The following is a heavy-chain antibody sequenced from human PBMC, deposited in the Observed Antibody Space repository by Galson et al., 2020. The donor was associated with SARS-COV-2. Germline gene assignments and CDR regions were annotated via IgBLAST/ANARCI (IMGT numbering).Heavy chain of an antibody. D-gene: IGHD3-22*01. Sequence: TGGSLRLSCAASGFTFGNYPMHWVRQGPGKGLDWVASISWNSEFIGYADSVRGRFTISRDNAKNSLYLQMSSLTAEDTALYYCAKDVYDGSGYPPGADYWGQGALVTVSS. CDR3: AKDVYDGSGYPPGADY. J-gene: IGHJ4*02. V-gene: IGHV3-9*01. CDR1: GFTFGNYP. CDR2: ISWNSEFI.